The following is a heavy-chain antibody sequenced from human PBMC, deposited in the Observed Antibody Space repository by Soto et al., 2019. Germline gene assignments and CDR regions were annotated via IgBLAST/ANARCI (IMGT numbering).Heavy chain of an antibody. CDR3: ARDQWLVYYYYGMDV. V-gene: IGHV4-59*01. D-gene: IGHD6-19*01. Sequence: PSETLSLTCTVSGGSISSYYWSWIRQPPGKGLEWIGYIYCSGSTNYNPSLKSRVTISVDTSKNQFSLKLSSVTAADTAVYYCARDQWLVYYYYGMDVWGQGTTVTVSS. J-gene: IGHJ6*02. CDR1: GGSISSYY. CDR2: IYCSGST.